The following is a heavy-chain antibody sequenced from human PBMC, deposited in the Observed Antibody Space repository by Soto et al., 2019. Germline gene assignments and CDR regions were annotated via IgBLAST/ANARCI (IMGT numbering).Heavy chain of an antibody. CDR3: ARDLRRGPSTRGYSYGPNWFDP. CDR2: ISSGSSTI. V-gene: IGHV3-48*02. Sequence: EVQLVESGGGLVQPGGSLRLSCAASGFTFSSYSMNWVRQAPGKGLEWVSYISSGSSTIYYADSVKGRFTISRDNAKNSLYLQMNSLRDEDTAVYYCARDLRRGPSTRGYSYGPNWFDPWGQGTLVTVSS. CDR1: GFTFSSYS. D-gene: IGHD5-18*01. J-gene: IGHJ5*02.